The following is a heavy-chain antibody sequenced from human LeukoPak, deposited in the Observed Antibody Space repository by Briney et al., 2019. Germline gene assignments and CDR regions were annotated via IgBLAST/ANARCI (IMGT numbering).Heavy chain of an antibody. D-gene: IGHD6-19*01. J-gene: IGHJ4*02. V-gene: IGHV1-2*02. CDR3: ARGGHSSGWSSYFDY. CDR2: INPNSGGT. CDR1: GYTFTGYY. Sequence: ASVKVSCKASGYTFTGYYMHWVRQAPRQGLEWMGWINPNSGGTNYAQKFQGRVTMTRDTSISTAYMELSRLRSDDTAVYYCARGGHSSGWSSYFDYWGQGTLVTVSS.